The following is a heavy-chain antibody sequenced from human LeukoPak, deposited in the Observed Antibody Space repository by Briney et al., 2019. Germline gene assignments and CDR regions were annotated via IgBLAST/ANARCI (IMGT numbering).Heavy chain of an antibody. CDR2: ISSSSSYI. V-gene: IGHV3-21*01. D-gene: IGHD1-26*01. CDR1: GFTFSSYS. CDR3: ARDFSGSHVFDP. Sequence: GGSLRLSCAASGFTFSSYSMNWVRQAPGKGLEWVSSISSSSSYIYYADSVKGRFTISRDNAKNSLYLQMNSLSAVDTAVYYCARDFSGSHVFDPWGQGTLVTVSS. J-gene: IGHJ5*02.